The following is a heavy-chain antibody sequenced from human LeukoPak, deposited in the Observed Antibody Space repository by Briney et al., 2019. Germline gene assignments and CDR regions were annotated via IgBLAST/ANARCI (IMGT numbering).Heavy chain of an antibody. V-gene: IGHV4-30-2*01. CDR1: GGSISSGGYS. CDR2: TYHSGST. J-gene: IGHJ4*02. D-gene: IGHD7-27*01. Sequence: PSQTLSLTCAVSGGSISSGGYSWSWIRQPPGKGLEWIGYTYHSGSTYYNPSLKSRVTISVDRSKNQFSLKLSSVAAADTAVYYCASTPWGRRSYYWGQGTLVTVSS. CDR3: ASTPWGRRSYY.